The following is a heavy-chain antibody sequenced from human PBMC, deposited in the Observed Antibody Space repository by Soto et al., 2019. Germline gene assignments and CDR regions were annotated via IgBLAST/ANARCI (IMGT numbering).Heavy chain of an antibody. CDR2: FYMDGTT. CDR3: ARDLGKVTGDI. Sequence: EVQLVESGGGLVQPGGSLRLSCAASGFTVSSHYMSWVRQAPGKGLEWVSVFYMDGTTHYADSVKGRFSISRDNSKNTLYFQMNSLRPKDTAVYYCARDLGKVTGDIWGQGTMVTVSS. D-gene: IGHD7-27*01. J-gene: IGHJ3*02. CDR1: GFTVSSHY. V-gene: IGHV3-66*01.